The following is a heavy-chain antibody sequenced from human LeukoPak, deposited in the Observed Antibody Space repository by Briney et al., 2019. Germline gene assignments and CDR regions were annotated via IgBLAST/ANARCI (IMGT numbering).Heavy chain of an antibody. J-gene: IGHJ4*02. CDR3: ARDRRPCLGYCSGGSCYDY. D-gene: IGHD2-15*01. CDR1: GCTFSSYG. V-gene: IGHV3-33*01. Sequence: PGGSLRLSCAASGCTFSSYGMHWVRQAPGKGLEWVAFIWYDGSNKYYADSVKGRFTISRDNSKNTLYLQMNSLRAEDTALYYCARDRRPCLGYCSGGSCYDYWGQGTLVTVSS. CDR2: IWYDGSNK.